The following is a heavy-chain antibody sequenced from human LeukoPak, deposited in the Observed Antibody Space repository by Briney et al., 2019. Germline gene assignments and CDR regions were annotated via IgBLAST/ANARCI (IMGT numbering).Heavy chain of an antibody. V-gene: IGHV3-23*01. J-gene: IGHJ4*02. CDR1: GFIFSSYA. CDR2: LRGDGET. D-gene: IGHD2-8*01. CDR3: AKASWVSTADAVL. Sequence: GGSLGLSCAASGFIFSSYAMSWVRQGPARGLEWLSSLRGDGETFYADSVKGRFTLSRDEPRNMVYFQLNNLRVEDTAVYYCAKASWVSTADAVLWGQGVLVTVSS.